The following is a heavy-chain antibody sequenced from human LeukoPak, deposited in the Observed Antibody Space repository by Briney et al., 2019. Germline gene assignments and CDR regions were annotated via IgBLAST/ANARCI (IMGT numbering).Heavy chain of an antibody. CDR1: GFRASDYY. D-gene: IGHD3/OR15-3a*01. CDR3: ARDRAANQDWVEFDP. J-gene: IGHJ5*02. CDR2: IRDSGEA. Sequence: GGSLRLSCAVSGFRASDYYMSWVRQASGKGLEWVGLIRDSGEAFYADFARGRFAISRDESENTLYLQMNSLRVEDTAVYFCARDRAANQDWVEFDPWGQGTPVIVSS. V-gene: IGHV3-66*03.